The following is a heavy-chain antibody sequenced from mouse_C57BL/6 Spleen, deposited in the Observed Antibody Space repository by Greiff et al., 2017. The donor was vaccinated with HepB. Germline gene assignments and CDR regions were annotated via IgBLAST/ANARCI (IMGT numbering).Heavy chain of an antibody. Sequence: QVQLQQPGAELVMPGASVKLSCKASGYTFTSYWMHWVKQRPGQGLEWIGEIDPSDSYTNYNQKFKGKSTLTVDKSSSTAYMQLSSLTSEDSAVYYCARGEDYGNPFAYWGQGTLVTVSA. J-gene: IGHJ3*01. D-gene: IGHD2-1*01. CDR1: GYTFTSYW. CDR3: ARGEDYGNPFAY. CDR2: IDPSDSYT. V-gene: IGHV1-69*01.